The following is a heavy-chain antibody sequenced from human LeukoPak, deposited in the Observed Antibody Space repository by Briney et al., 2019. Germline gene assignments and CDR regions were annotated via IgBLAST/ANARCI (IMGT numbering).Heavy chain of an antibody. J-gene: IGHJ4*02. Sequence: GGSLRLSCAASGFPFRDYWMSWVRQAPGKGLEWVSYISSSSSTIYYADSVTGRFTISRDNSKNTLYLQMNSLRAEDTALYYCAKAGAVCSSSSCYANYWGQGTLVTVSS. D-gene: IGHD2-2*01. CDR1: GFPFRDYW. CDR3: AKAGAVCSSSSCYANY. CDR2: ISSSSSTI. V-gene: IGHV3-48*01.